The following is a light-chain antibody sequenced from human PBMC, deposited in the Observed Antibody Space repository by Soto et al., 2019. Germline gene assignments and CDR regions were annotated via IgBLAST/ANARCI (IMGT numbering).Light chain of an antibody. CDR2: AAF. CDR1: QGISND. Sequence: DIQMTQSPSSLSASVGDRVTITCRASQGISNDLGWYQQKPGKGPKRLIYAAFSLQSGVPSRFSGSGSGTEFTLTISSLQHEYFATYYCLQHNSYPLTCGQGTKVEIK. V-gene: IGKV1-17*01. CDR3: LQHNSYPLT. J-gene: IGKJ1*01.